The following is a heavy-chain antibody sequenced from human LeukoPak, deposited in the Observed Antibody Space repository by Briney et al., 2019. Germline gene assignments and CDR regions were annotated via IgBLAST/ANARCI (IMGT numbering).Heavy chain of an antibody. J-gene: IGHJ6*02. D-gene: IGHD5-18*01. CDR3: ARHGYSYGAGYYYYYYGMDV. CDR1: GGSFSGYY. Sequence: KSSETLSLTCAVYGGSFSGYYWSWIRQPPGKGLEWIGSIYYSGSTYYNPSLKSRVTISVDTSKNQFSLKLSSVTAADTAVYYCARHGYSYGAGYYYYYYGMDVWGQGTTVTVSS. CDR2: IYYSGST. V-gene: IGHV4-34*01.